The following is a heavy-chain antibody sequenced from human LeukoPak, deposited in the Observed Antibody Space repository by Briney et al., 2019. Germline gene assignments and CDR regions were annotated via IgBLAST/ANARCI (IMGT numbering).Heavy chain of an antibody. J-gene: IGHJ6*04. CDR3: ARDAIPAATPYYYYGMDV. CDR1: GGSISSGGYY. V-gene: IGHV4-31*03. CDR2: IYYSGST. D-gene: IGHD2-2*01. Sequence: SQTLSLTCTVSGGSISSGGYYWSWIRQHPGKGLEWIGHIYYSGSTHYNPSLKSRVTISVDTSKNQFSLKLSSVTAADTAVYYCARDAIPAATPYYYYGMDVWGKGTTVTVSS.